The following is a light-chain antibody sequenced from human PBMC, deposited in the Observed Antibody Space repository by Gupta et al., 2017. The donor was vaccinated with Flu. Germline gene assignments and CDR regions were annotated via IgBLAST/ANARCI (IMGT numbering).Light chain of an antibody. CDR2: VTS. CDR3: MQARQTTT. Sequence: VLPQSPFSLPVTSGEPASISCRSSQSLLHSDGHNYLDWYRQKPGQSPQLLIYVTSNRASGVPDRLRGSGAGTDFTLNISRGEAEDVGVDYGMQARQTTTLGGGTTVEIK. CDR1: QSLLHSDGHNY. V-gene: IGKV2-28*01. J-gene: IGKJ4*01.